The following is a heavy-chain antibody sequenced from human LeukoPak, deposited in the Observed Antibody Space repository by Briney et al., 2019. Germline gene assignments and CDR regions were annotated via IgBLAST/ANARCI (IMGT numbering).Heavy chain of an antibody. D-gene: IGHD5-24*01. CDR2: MNPNSGNT. Sequence: ASVKVSCKASGYTFTSYDINWVRQATGQGLEWMGWMNPNSGNTGYAQKFQGRVTITRNTSISTAYMELSSLRSEDTAMYYCARIRDGYNDAYDIWGQGTVVTVPS. CDR3: ARIRDGYNDAYDI. CDR1: GYTFTSYD. J-gene: IGHJ3*02. V-gene: IGHV1-8*03.